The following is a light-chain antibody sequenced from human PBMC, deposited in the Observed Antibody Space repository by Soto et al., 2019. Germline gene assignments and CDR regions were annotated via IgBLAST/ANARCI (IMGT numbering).Light chain of an antibody. CDR1: QGIRND. CDR2: AAS. V-gene: IGKV1-6*01. Sequence: AIQMTQSPSSLSASVGDRVTITCRASQGIRNDLGWYQQKPGKAPKLLIYAASSFQSGVPSRFSGSGSGTDFTLTISSLQPEDFATYYFLQDYNYPWTFGQGTKVEIK. CDR3: LQDYNYPWT. J-gene: IGKJ1*01.